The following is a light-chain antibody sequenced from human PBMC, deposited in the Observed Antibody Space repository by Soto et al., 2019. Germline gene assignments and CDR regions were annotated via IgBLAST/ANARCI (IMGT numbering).Light chain of an antibody. J-gene: IGKJ5*01. Sequence: EIVLTQSPATPSLSPGERVTLSCGASQSITSTSIAWYQHKPGLAPRLLVYGSSTRATGVPDRFSGSGSGTEFTLIISSLQSEDVALYYCQQYSNWPPAITFGQGTRLEI. CDR3: QQYSNWPPAIT. CDR2: GSS. CDR1: QSITST. V-gene: IGKV3-15*01.